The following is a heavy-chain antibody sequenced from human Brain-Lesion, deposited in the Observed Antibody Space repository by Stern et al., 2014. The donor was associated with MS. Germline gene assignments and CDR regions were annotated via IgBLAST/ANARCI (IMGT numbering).Heavy chain of an antibody. D-gene: IGHD3-3*01. CDR1: GYTLTDLS. J-gene: IGHJ6*02. CDR2: FDPEDGET. Sequence: VQLVESGAEVKKPGASVKVSCKVSGYTLTDLSMHWVRQAPGKGLEWMGGFDPEDGETIYAQKFQGRVTITEDTSTDKAYMELSSLRSEDTAVYYCATDRDDFRSGYSAPTKGYGLDVWGQGTTVTVTS. CDR3: ATDRDDFRSGYSAPTKGYGLDV. V-gene: IGHV1-24*01.